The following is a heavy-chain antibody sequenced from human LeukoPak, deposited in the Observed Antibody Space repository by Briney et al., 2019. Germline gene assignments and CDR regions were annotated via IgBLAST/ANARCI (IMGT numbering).Heavy chain of an antibody. D-gene: IGHD5-18*01. CDR3: ASGLRGYSY. J-gene: IGHJ4*02. Sequence: GGSLRLSCVASGFTFSSYWMHWVRQAPGKGLVWVSRINGDGSSTSYADSVKGRFTISRDNAKNTLHLQMNSLRAEDTAVYYCASGLRGYSYWGQGTLVTVSS. CDR1: GFTFSSYW. V-gene: IGHV3-74*01. CDR2: INGDGSST.